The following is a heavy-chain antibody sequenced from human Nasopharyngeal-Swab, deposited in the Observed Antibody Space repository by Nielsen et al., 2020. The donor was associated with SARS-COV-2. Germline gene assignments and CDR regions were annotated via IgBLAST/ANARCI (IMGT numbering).Heavy chain of an antibody. Sequence: VRQAPGKGLEWVAVISYDGSNKYYADSVKGRFTISRDNSKNTLYLQMNSLKTEDTAVYYCTRDRLAVTTYYYYYYMDVWGKGTTVTVSS. CDR3: TRDRLAVTTYYYYYYMDV. D-gene: IGHD4-11*01. V-gene: IGHV3-30-3*01. J-gene: IGHJ6*03. CDR2: ISYDGSNK.